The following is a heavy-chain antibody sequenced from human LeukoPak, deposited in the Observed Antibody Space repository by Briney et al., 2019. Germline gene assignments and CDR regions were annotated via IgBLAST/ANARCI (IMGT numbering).Heavy chain of an antibody. Sequence: GGSLRLSCAASGFTFSNSWMTCVRQAPGKGLEWVANISPDESGKFYVESVKGRFTISRDNAKKSLFLQMNSLRVEDTALYYCAKDSGTFWGQGTLVTVSS. CDR3: AKDSGTF. CDR1: GFTFSNSW. J-gene: IGHJ4*02. V-gene: IGHV3-7*04. D-gene: IGHD1-26*01. CDR2: ISPDESGK.